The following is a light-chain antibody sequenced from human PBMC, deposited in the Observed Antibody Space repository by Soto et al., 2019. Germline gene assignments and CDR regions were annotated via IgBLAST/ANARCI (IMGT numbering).Light chain of an antibody. CDR3: QQANSFPLP. J-gene: IGKJ4*01. CDR1: QGISNW. Sequence: DIQMTQSPSSVSASAGDRVSITCRASQGISNWLAWYQQKPGRAPKLLIYTGSSLQSGVPSRFSGTGSGTDFTLTISSLQPEDVATYYCQQANSFPLPFGGGTKVEMK. CDR2: TGS. V-gene: IGKV1-12*01.